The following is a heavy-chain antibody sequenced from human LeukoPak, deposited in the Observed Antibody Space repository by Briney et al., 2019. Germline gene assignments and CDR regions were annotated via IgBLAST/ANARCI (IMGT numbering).Heavy chain of an antibody. CDR3: ARVTGYMIEDYFDY. D-gene: IGHD3-22*01. V-gene: IGHV4-39*07. CDR2: IYFTGRT. Sequence: PSETLSLTCFVSGGSINSTSDYWGWIRQPPGNGLEWIGSIYFTGRTYYNPSLQSRVTISVDTSKNQFSLKLSSVTAADTAVYYCARVTGYMIEDYFDYWGQGTLVTVSS. J-gene: IGHJ4*02. CDR1: GGSINSTSDY.